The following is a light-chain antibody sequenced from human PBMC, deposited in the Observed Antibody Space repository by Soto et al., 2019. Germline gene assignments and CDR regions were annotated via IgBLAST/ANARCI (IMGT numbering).Light chain of an antibody. CDR1: ESISSQ. CDR3: QEYKTWT. Sequence: EIVLTQSPASLSLSPGEGATLSCRASESISSQLVWYQQIPGQAPRLLIYDASNRATGVPARFSGSGSGTEFTLTISSLQPGDFATYHCQEYKTWTFGQGTKVDIK. CDR2: DAS. V-gene: IGKV3-11*01. J-gene: IGKJ1*01.